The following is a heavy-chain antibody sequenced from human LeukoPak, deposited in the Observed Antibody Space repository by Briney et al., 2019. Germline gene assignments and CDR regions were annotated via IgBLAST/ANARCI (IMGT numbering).Heavy chain of an antibody. CDR3: ARQGFDY. CDR2: IYSGGST. CDR1: GFTVSSNY. J-gene: IGHJ4*02. Sequence: GGSLTLSCAASGFTVSSNYMSWVRQAPGKGLEWVSVIYSGGSTYYADSVKGRFTISRDNSKNTLYLQMNSLRAEDTAVYYCARQGFDYWGQGTLVTVSS. V-gene: IGHV3-53*01.